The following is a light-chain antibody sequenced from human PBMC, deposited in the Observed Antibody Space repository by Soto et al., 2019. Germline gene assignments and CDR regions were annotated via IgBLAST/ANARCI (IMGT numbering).Light chain of an antibody. Sequence: QSVLTQPASVSGSLGQSITISCTGTSSDVGGYNYVSWYQQHPGKAPKLMIYDVRIRPSGVSNRFSGSKSGNTASLTISGFQVEDEVDYYCSSYTSTNTVVFGGGTKLTVL. CDR2: DVR. CDR1: SSDVGGYNY. V-gene: IGLV2-14*03. J-gene: IGLJ3*02. CDR3: SSYTSTNTVV.